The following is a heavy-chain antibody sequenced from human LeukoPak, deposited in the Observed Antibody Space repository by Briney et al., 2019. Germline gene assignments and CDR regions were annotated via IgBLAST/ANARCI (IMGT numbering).Heavy chain of an antibody. Sequence: GGSLRLTCAASGFTFSSYSMNWVRQASGKGLEWVSYISSSSRTIYYADSMKGRFTISRDNAKNSLYLQMDGLRDEDTAVYYCVRGSSGSYDPGYWGQGTLVTVSS. CDR2: ISSSSRTI. J-gene: IGHJ4*02. V-gene: IGHV3-48*02. CDR1: GFTFSSYS. CDR3: VRGSSGSYDPGY. D-gene: IGHD1-26*01.